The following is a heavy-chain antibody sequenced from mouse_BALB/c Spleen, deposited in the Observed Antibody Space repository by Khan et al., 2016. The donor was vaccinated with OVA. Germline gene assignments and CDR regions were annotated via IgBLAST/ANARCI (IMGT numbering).Heavy chain of an antibody. D-gene: IGHD1-2*01. CDR3: SYGYGYAMDY. Sequence: VQLQQSGAELVRSGASVKLSCTGSGFNIKDYYIHWVKQRPDQGLEWIGWIDPDNGDTEFDPKFQGKATMTADTSSNTAYLQLSSLTSEDTAVYYCSYGYGYAMDYWSQGTSVTVSS. CDR1: GFNIKDYY. CDR2: IDPDNGDT. J-gene: IGHJ4*01. V-gene: IGHV14-4*02.